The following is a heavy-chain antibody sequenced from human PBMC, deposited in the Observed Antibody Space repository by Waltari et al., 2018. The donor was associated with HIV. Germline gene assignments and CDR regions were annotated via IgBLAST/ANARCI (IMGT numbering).Heavy chain of an antibody. Sequence: QVQLQESGPGLVKPSQTLSLTCTVSGGSISSGSYYWSWIRQPAGKGLEWIGRIYTSGGTSYHPSLKSRVTISVDTSKNQFSLKLSSVTAADTAVYYCARDWITSGRLDTFDIWGQGTMVTVSS. CDR2: IYTSGGT. D-gene: IGHD6-19*01. V-gene: IGHV4-61*02. CDR1: GGSISSGSYY. J-gene: IGHJ3*02. CDR3: ARDWITSGRLDTFDI.